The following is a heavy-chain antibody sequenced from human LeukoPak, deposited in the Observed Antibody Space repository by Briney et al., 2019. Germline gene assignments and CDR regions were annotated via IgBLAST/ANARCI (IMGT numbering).Heavy chain of an antibody. J-gene: IGHJ4*02. D-gene: IGHD5-12*01. CDR1: GFTFSGSG. CDR2: IRYHGSDK. Sequence: GGSLRLSCAASGFTFSGSGMHWVRQAPGKGLEWVAFIRYHGSDKFYADSVKGRFTISRDNSKNTLYLQMNSLRPEDTSVYYCARSAAAGRIVATFGYWGQGTLVIVSS. CDR3: ARSAAAGRIVATFGY. V-gene: IGHV3-30*02.